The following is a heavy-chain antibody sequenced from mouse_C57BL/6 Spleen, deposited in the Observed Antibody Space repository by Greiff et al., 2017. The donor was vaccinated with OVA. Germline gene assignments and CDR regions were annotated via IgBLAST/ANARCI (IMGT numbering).Heavy chain of an antibody. CDR3: ARPDGYYFDY. V-gene: IGHV5-17*01. CDR1: GFTFSDYG. D-gene: IGHD2-3*01. J-gene: IGHJ2*01. CDR2: ISSGSSTI. Sequence: EVMLVESGGGLVKPGGSLKLSCAASGFTFSDYGMHWVRQAPEKGLEWVAYISSGSSTIYYADKVKGRYTISRDNAKNTLFLQMTSLRSEDTAMYYCARPDGYYFDYWGQGTTLTVSS.